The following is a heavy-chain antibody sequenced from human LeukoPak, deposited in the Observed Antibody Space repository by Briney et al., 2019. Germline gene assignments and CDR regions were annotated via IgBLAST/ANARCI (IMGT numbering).Heavy chain of an antibody. CDR1: GFTVSSNY. V-gene: IGHV3-53*01. D-gene: IGHD3-3*01. J-gene: IGHJ6*03. CDR3: ARVGGGYDFWSGYRPCYYYYMDV. Sequence: GGSLRLSCAASGFTVSSNYMSWVRQAPGKGLEWVSVIYSGGSTYYADSVKGRFTISRDNSKNTLYLQMNSVRAEDTAVYYCARVGGGYDFWSGYRPCYYYYMDVWGKGTTVTVSS. CDR2: IYSGGST.